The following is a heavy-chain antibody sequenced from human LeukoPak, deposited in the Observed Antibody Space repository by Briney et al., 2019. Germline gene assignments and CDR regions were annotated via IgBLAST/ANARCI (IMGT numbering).Heavy chain of an antibody. V-gene: IGHV4-59*01. J-gene: IGHJ4*02. Sequence: PETLSLTCTVSGGSISSYYWSWIRQPPGKGLEWIGYIYYSGSTNYNPSLKCRVTISVDTSKNQFSLKLSSVTAADTAVYYCARESVVPAAIRPGGFDYWGQGTLVTVSS. CDR2: IYYSGST. D-gene: IGHD2-2*01. CDR1: GGSISSYY. CDR3: ARESVVPAAIRPGGFDY.